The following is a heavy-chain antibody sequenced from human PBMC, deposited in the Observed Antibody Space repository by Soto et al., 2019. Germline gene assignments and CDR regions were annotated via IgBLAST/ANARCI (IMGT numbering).Heavy chain of an antibody. V-gene: IGHV4-4*02. CDR3: ARFSSSGWPFDY. J-gene: IGHJ4*02. Sequence: PSQALSLTCAISADSISRSNLCVCCRQPPGKGLDWIGEIYHSGSTNYNPSLKSRVTISVDNSRNKFSLNLTSVTAADTAVYYCARFSSSGWPFDYWGQGILVTLL. CDR1: ADSISRSNL. D-gene: IGHD6-19*01. CDR2: IYHSGST.